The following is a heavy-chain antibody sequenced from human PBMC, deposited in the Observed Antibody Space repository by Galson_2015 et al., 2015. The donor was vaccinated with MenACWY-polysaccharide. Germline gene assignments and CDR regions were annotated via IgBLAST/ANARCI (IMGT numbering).Heavy chain of an antibody. J-gene: IGHJ3*02. V-gene: IGHV3-30*03. CDR2: ISNDGSYE. CDR1: GFIFSNYE. Sequence: SLRLSCAASGFIFSNYEMHWVRQAPGKGLEWAAAISNDGSYEYIVDSIRGRFTISRDDSMNTLYLQMDSLRAEDTAVYYCAREDSRIVFHAFETWGQGTMVTVSS. CDR3: AREDSRIVFHAFET. D-gene: IGHD6-13*01.